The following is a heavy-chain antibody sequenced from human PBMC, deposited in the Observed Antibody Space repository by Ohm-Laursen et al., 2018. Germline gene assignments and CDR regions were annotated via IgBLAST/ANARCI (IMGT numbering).Heavy chain of an antibody. CDR2: ISWNSGSV. D-gene: IGHD6-19*01. CDR3: AKEAGWLPVFDI. CDR1: GFTFDDYV. V-gene: IGHV3-9*01. Sequence: SLRLSCAASGFTFDDYVMDWVRQAPGEGLEWVAGISWNSGSVGYADSVKGRFTISRDNAKNSLYLQMNSLRAEDTALYYCAKEAGWLPVFDIWGQGTLVTVSS. J-gene: IGHJ4*02.